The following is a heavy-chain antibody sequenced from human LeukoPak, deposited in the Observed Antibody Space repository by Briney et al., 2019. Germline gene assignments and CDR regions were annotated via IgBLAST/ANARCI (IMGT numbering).Heavy chain of an antibody. CDR3: VRDGREHNYDK. CDR2: IFGRGDEI. V-gene: IGHV3-64*01. Sequence: PGGSLRLSCAASGFMFSAYGMHWVRQAPGKGLEFVSAIFGRGDEIYYANSVRGRFTISRDNSRNTVNLQMGSLRAEDSAVYYCVRDGREHNYDKWGQGTLVTVSS. D-gene: IGHD3-9*01. J-gene: IGHJ4*02. CDR1: GFMFSAYG.